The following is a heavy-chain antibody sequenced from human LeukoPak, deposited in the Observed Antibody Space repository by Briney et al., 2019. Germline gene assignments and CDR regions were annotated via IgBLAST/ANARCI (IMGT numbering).Heavy chain of an antibody. J-gene: IGHJ6*02. CDR3: ARWGRGIVEVPAATRTQLDYYYYGMDV. CDR1: GFTFSSYW. D-gene: IGHD2-2*01. Sequence: GGSLRLSCAASGFTFSSYWMSWVRQAPGKGLEWVAHTKQDGSEKFYVDSVKGRFTISRDNAKSSLFLQMNSLRAEDTAVYHCARWGRGIVEVPAATRTQLDYYYYGMDVWGQGTTVTVSS. CDR2: TKQDGSEK. V-gene: IGHV3-7*01.